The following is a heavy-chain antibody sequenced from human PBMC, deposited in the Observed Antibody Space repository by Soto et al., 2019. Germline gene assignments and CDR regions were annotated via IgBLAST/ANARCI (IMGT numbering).Heavy chain of an antibody. J-gene: IGHJ4*02. Sequence: QVQLQESGPGLVKPSGTLSLTCAVSSGSISSSNWWSWVRQPPGKGLEWIGEIYHSGSTNYNPSLKSRVTISVDKSKHQFSQKMSSVTAADTAVYYCARSGWQWLVGGYFDYWGQGTLVTVSS. CDR2: IYHSGST. D-gene: IGHD6-19*01. V-gene: IGHV4-4*02. CDR1: SGSISSSNW. CDR3: ARSGWQWLVGGYFDY.